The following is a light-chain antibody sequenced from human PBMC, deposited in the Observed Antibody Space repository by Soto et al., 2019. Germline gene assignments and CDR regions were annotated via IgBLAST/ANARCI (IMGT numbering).Light chain of an antibody. V-gene: IGKV3-15*01. CDR1: QSVGRT. J-gene: IGKJ2*01. CDR3: QQYNQWPPYT. CDR2: GAS. Sequence: EIAMTQSPATLSVSPGERATLFCRASQSVGRTLAWYRQKPGQSPRLLVYGASTRATGTPARFSGSGSGTEFTLTISSLQSEDVAVYYCQQYNQWPPYTFGQGTKVDIK.